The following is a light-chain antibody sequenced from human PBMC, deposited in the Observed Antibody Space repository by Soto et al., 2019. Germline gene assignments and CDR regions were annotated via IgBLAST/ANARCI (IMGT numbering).Light chain of an antibody. Sequence: QSVLTQPASVSGSPGQSITISCTGSSYDVGSYDLVSWYQQHPGKAPKLMTFEGNKRPSGVSNRFSASKSGNTASLTISGLQAEDEADYYCCSYAGSSTFHVIFGGGTQLTVL. CDR2: EGN. CDR3: CSYAGSSTFHVI. V-gene: IGLV2-23*01. CDR1: SYDVGSYDL. J-gene: IGLJ2*01.